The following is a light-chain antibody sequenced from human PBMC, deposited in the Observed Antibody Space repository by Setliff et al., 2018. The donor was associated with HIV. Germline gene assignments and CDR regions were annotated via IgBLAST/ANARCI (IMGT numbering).Light chain of an antibody. CDR3: SSYTSSSTYV. CDR2: DVS. Sequence: QSALTQPASVSGSPGQSITISRTGTSGDVGGYNYVSWYQQHPGKAPKFMIYDVSRRPSGVSNRFSGSKSGNTASLTISGLQAEDEADYYCSSYTSSSTYVFGTGTKVTVL. J-gene: IGLJ1*01. CDR1: SGDVGGYNY. V-gene: IGLV2-14*01.